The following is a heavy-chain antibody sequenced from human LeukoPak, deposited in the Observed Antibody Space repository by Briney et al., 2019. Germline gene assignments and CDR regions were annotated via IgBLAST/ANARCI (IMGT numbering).Heavy chain of an antibody. D-gene: IGHD2-2*01. J-gene: IGHJ6*02. CDR3: ARAPAIVVVPAANYYYYGMDV. CDR1: GGSISSGSYY. V-gene: IGHV4-61*02. CDR2: IYTSGST. Sequence: SQTLALICTVSGGSISSGSYYWSWIRQPAGKGLEWIGRIYTSGSTNYNPSLKSRVTISVDTSKNQFSLKLSSVTAADKAVYCCARAPAIVVVPAANYYYYGMDVWGQGTTVTVSS.